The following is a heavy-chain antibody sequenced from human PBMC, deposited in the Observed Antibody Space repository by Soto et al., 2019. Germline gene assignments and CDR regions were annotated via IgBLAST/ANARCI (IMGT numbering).Heavy chain of an antibody. CDR1: GFTFSIYG. CDR3: AREDIVGATPDY. J-gene: IGHJ4*02. V-gene: IGHV3-48*02. D-gene: IGHD1-26*01. CDR2: ISSSSATI. Sequence: EVQLVESGGGLVQRGGPLKLPCAASGFTFSIYGMNGFGRAQGRGLEWLSYISSSSATIYYTDSVKGRFTISRDNAKDSLYLQMSSLGDDDTAVYYCAREDIVGATPDYWGQGTLVTVSS.